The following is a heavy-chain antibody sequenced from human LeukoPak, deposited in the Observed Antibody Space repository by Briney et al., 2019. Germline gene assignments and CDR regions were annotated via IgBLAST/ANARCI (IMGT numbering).Heavy chain of an antibody. J-gene: IGHJ4*02. D-gene: IGHD1-7*01. CDR1: GYSFTSYW. Sequence: GAPLQISCKGSGYSFTSYWIGWVRQMPGKGLEWMGIIYPGDSDTRYSPSFQGQVTISADKSISTAYLQWSSLKASDTAMYYCARGYNWNYELFDYWGQGTLVTVSS. V-gene: IGHV5-51*01. CDR2: IYPGDSDT. CDR3: ARGYNWNYELFDY.